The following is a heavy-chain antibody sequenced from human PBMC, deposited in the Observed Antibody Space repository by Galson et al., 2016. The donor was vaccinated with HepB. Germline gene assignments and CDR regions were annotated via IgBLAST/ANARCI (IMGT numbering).Heavy chain of an antibody. Sequence: SLRLSCAASGFTFSDHYMDWVRQAPGKGLEWVGRSRDKAHSYTTEYAASVKGRFAIPRDDSENSLYLQMNSLKTEDTAVYYCARDYYDGSCHYMDYWGRGTLVTVSS. CDR3: ARDYYDGSCHYMDY. CDR1: GFTFSDHY. V-gene: IGHV3-72*01. CDR2: SRDKAHSYTT. D-gene: IGHD3-22*01. J-gene: IGHJ4*02.